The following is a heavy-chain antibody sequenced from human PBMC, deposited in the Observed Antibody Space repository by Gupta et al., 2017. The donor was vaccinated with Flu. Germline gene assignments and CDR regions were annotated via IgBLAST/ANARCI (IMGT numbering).Heavy chain of an antibody. CDR2: ISPYNGNT. J-gene: IGHJ6*02. CDR1: GYTFTSYG. Sequence: QVHLVQSGAEVKKPGASVKVSCKASGYTFTSYGISWVRQAPGQGLEWMGWISPYNGNTNYAQNLQVRCSMTTDASTRTAYMELRSLRSHATALCYCARGGTGLKYLYYGTDVWVQGTPGAVSS. D-gene: IGHD1-26*01. V-gene: IGHV1-18*01. CDR3: ARGGTGLKYLYYGTDV.